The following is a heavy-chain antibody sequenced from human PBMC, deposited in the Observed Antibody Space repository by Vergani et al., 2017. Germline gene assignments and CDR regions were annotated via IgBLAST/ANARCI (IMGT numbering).Heavy chain of an antibody. CDR3: ARKGYYYDSSGYYYYFDD. J-gene: IGHJ4*02. CDR1: GGSFSGYY. CDR2: INHSGST. V-gene: IGHV4-34*01. D-gene: IGHD3-22*01. Sequence: QVQLQQWGAGLLKPSETLSLTCAVYGGSFSGYYWSWIRQPPGKGLEWIGEINHSGSTNYNPSLKSRVTISVDTSKNQFSLKRSSVTAADTAVYYCARKGYYYDSSGYYYYFDDWGQGTLVTVSS.